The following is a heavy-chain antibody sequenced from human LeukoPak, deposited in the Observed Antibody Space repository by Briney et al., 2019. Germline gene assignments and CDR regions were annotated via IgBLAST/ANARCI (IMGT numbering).Heavy chain of an antibody. CDR3: ALGRDGGDAFDI. CDR1: GYTFTSYD. CDR2: MNPNSGNT. J-gene: IGHJ3*02. V-gene: IGHV1-8*03. D-gene: IGHD5-24*01. Sequence: ASVKVSCKASGYTFTSYDINWVRQATGQGLEWMGWMNPNSGNTGYAQKFQGRVTITRNTSISTAYMELSSLRSEDTAVYYYALGRDGGDAFDIWGQGTMVTVSS.